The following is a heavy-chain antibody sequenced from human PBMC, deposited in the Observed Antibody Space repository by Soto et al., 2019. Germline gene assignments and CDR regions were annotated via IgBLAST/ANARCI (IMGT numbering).Heavy chain of an antibody. J-gene: IGHJ5*02. CDR3: ARPPPMVRGVIISWFDP. CDR2: IKQDGSEK. V-gene: IGHV3-7*05. Sequence: GESLKISCAASGFTFSSYWMSWVRQAPGKGLEWVANIKQDGSEKYYVDSVKGRFTISRDNAKNSLYLQMNSLRAEDTAVYYCARPPPMVRGVIISWFDPWGQGTLVTVSS. D-gene: IGHD3-10*01. CDR1: GFTFSSYW.